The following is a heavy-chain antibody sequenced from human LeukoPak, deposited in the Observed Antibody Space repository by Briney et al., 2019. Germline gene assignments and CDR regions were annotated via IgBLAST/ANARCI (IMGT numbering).Heavy chain of an antibody. J-gene: IGHJ4*02. Sequence: PSETLSLTCTVYGASFSDYYWTWIRQPPGKGLEWIGEINHSGITDYNPSLKSRVTISVDTSNNHFSLKLTSVTAADTAVYYCARGPTTVTRAFDYWGQGTLVTVSS. CDR2: INHSGIT. CDR1: GASFSDYY. D-gene: IGHD4-17*01. CDR3: ARGPTTVTRAFDY. V-gene: IGHV4-34*01.